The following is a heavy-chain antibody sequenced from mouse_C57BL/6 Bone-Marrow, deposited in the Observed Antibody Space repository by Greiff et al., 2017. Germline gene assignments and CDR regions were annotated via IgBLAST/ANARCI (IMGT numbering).Heavy chain of an antibody. Sequence: EVMLVESGGGLVKPGGSLKLSCAASGFTFSDYGMHWVRQAPEKGLEWVAYISSGSSTIYYADTVKGRFTISRDNAKNTLFLQMTRLRSEETAMYYCARKGLDYWGQGTTLTVSS. CDR3: ARKGLDY. CDR2: ISSGSSTI. V-gene: IGHV5-17*01. CDR1: GFTFSDYG. J-gene: IGHJ2*01.